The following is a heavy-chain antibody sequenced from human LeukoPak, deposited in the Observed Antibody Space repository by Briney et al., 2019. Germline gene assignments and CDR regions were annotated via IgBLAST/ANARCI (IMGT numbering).Heavy chain of an antibody. CDR1: GYTFTGYY. Sequence: ASVKVSCKASGYTFTGYYMHWVRQAPGQGLEWMGWINSNGGDTKYAQKFQGRVTMTRDTSINTAHMDLRRLRYDDTAVYYCARDLYWYGSGSYYIRPYFDLWGQGTLVTVSS. D-gene: IGHD3-10*01. CDR2: INSNGGDT. CDR3: ARDLYWYGSGSYYIRPYFDL. J-gene: IGHJ4*02. V-gene: IGHV1-2*02.